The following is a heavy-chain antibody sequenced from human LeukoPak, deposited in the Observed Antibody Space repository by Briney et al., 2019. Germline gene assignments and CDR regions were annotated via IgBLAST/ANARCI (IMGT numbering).Heavy chain of an antibody. D-gene: IGHD3-3*01. CDR1: GFTFSSYA. V-gene: IGHV3-30*01. J-gene: IGHJ4*02. CDR3: ARDGGFLEWSMGGFDY. CDR2: ISYDGSNK. Sequence: TGGSLRLSCAASGFTFSSYAMHGVRQAPGKGLEWVAVISYDGSNKYYADSVKGRFTISRDNSKNTLYLQMNSLRAEDTAVYYCARDGGFLEWSMGGFDYWGQGTLVTVSS.